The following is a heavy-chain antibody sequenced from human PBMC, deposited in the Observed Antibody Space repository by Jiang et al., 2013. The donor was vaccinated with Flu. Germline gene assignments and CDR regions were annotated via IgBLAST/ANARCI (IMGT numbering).Heavy chain of an antibody. J-gene: IGHJ4*02. Sequence: GAEVKKPGESLTLSCQGSGYTFTSYWISWVRQMPGKGLEWLGRIDPSDGYTNYSPSFQGHVSISADKSISTAYLHWSSLKASDTALYYCASGIFNGNWYFFDNWGQGALVTVSS. CDR3: ASGIFNGNWYFFDN. CDR1: GYTFTSYW. D-gene: IGHD3-3*02. CDR2: IDPSDGYT. V-gene: IGHV5-10-1*01.